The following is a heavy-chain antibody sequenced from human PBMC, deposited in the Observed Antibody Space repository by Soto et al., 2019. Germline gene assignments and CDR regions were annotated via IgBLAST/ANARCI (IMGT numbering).Heavy chain of an antibody. V-gene: IGHV1-8*01. CDR3: ARSGGGQKQQPPKYYYGMDV. CDR2: MNPNSGNT. Sequence: PVNLSCKASGYTFTSYVINWVRKATGQGLEWMGWMNPNSGNTGYAQKFQGRVTMTRNTSISTAYMELSSLGSEDTAVYYCARSGGGQKQQPPKYYYGMDVWGQGTTVTVSS. D-gene: IGHD6-13*01. CDR1: GYTFTSYV. J-gene: IGHJ6*02.